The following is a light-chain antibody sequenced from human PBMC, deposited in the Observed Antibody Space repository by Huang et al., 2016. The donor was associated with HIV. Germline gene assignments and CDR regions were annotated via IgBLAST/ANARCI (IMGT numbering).Light chain of an antibody. CDR1: QDITSS. Sequence: DIQMTQSPYFLSASIGDTVSITCRASQDITSSLAWYQQRFGKAPKRLLSGSSRLESGVPARFSGSGSGTDFTLTIRSLQPEDFATYFCHQYYSTPQTYGRGTKVEVK. J-gene: IGKJ1*01. V-gene: IGKV1-NL1*01. CDR2: GSS. CDR3: HQYYSTPQT.